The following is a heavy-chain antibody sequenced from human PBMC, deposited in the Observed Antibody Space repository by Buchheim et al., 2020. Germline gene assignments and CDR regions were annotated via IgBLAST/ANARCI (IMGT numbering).Heavy chain of an antibody. CDR2: IYYSGST. CDR3: ARDGFIVSGDYGGYYYYYMDV. Sequence: QVQLQESGPGLVKPSQTLSLTCTVSGGSISSGGYYWSWIRQHPGKGLEWIGYIYYSGSTYYNPSLKSRVTISVDTSKHQFSLKLSSVTAADTAVYYCARDGFIVSGDYGGYYYYYMDVWGKGTT. CDR1: GGSISSGGYY. V-gene: IGHV4-31*03. J-gene: IGHJ6*03. D-gene: IGHD4-17*01.